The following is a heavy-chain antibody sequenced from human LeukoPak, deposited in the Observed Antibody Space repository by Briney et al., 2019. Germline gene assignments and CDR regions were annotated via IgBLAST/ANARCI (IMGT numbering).Heavy chain of an antibody. CDR2: ISSSGSTM. J-gene: IGHJ4*02. CDR1: GFTFSSYE. Sequence: PGGSLRLSCAASGFTFSSYEINWVRQAPGKGLEWVSYISSSGSTMYYADSVKGRFTISRDNAKASLYLQMNGLRAEDTAVYYCAREGRSGTYYLDYWGQGTLVTVSS. V-gene: IGHV3-48*03. D-gene: IGHD1-26*01. CDR3: AREGRSGTYYLDY.